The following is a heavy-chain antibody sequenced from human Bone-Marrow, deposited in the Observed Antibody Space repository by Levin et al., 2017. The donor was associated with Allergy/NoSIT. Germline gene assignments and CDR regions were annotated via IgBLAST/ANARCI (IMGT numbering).Heavy chain of an antibody. D-gene: IGHD3-10*01. CDR1: GFTVNNYG. J-gene: IGHJ4*02. CDR3: ARDRAGALVRGVPYYFDH. V-gene: IGHV3-30*03. Sequence: PGGSLRLSCTASGFTVNNYGMHWVRQAPGKGLEWVAFTSYDGRNRYYADSVKGRFTISRDVSQNTLHLQMNSLRLEDTAVYYCARDRAGALVRGVPYYFDHWGQGALVTVSS. CDR2: TSYDGRNR.